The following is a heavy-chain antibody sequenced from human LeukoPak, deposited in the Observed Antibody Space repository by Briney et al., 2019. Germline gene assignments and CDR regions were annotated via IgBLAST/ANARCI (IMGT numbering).Heavy chain of an antibody. J-gene: IGHJ4*02. D-gene: IGHD4-17*01. CDR1: GFTFSSYS. CDR2: ISSSSSYI. Sequence: PGGSLRLSCAAYGFTFSSYSMNLVRQAPGRGLEWVSSISSSSSYIYYASSVKGRFTISRDNAKNSLYLQMNSLRAEDTAVYYCARAEYGDYAGFDYWGQGTLVTVSA. CDR3: ARAEYGDYAGFDY. V-gene: IGHV3-21*01.